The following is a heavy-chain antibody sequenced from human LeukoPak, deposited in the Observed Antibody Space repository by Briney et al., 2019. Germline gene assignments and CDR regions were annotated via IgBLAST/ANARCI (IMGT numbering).Heavy chain of an antibody. CDR1: GFTFSSYG. V-gene: IGHV3-23*01. D-gene: IGHD1-26*01. Sequence: GGSLRLSCAASGFTFSSYGMHWVRQAPGKGPEWVSTILGSGDTTYYGDSVKGRFTISRDNSKNTLYLQMNSLRADDTALYYCAKDGSLDSWGQGTLVTVSS. CDR3: AKDGSLDS. J-gene: IGHJ4*02. CDR2: ILGSGDTT.